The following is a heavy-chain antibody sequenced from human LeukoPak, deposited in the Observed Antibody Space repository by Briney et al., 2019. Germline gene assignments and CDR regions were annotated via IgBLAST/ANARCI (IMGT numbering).Heavy chain of an antibody. CDR3: ARYCSSTSCQGGDY. D-gene: IGHD2-2*01. Sequence: GGSLRLSCAASGFTFSSYSMNWVRQAPGKGLEWVSSISSSSSYIYYADSVKGRFTISRDNAKNSLYLQMNSLRAEDTAVYYCARYCSSTSCQGGDYWGQGTLVTVSS. CDR1: GFTFSSYS. J-gene: IGHJ4*02. CDR2: ISSSSSYI. V-gene: IGHV3-21*01.